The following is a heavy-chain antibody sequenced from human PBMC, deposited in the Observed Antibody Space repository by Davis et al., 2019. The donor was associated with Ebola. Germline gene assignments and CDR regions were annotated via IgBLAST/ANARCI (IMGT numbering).Heavy chain of an antibody. CDR2: IYSGGST. J-gene: IGHJ6*03. D-gene: IGHD3-3*01. CDR3: ARDLGVWIGYSPYYYYYMDV. Sequence: PGGSLRLSCAASGFTVSSNYMSWVRQAPGKGLEWVSVIYSGGSTYYEDSVKGRFTISRDNSKNTLYLQMNSLTAEDTAVYYCARDLGVWIGYSPYYYYYMDVWGKGTTVTVSS. V-gene: IGHV3-53*01. CDR1: GFTVSSNY.